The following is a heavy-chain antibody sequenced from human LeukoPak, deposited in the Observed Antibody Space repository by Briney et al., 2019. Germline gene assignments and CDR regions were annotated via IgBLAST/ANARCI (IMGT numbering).Heavy chain of an antibody. J-gene: IGHJ4*02. CDR2: INHSGFI. CDR1: GRSFSGYY. V-gene: IGHV4-34*01. Sequence: KPTETLSLTCDVYGRSFSGYYWSWTRQPPGKGLEWIGEINHSGFINYNPSLKSRVIISADTSKIQFSLKLTSVTAADTAVYYCARVYGDYWGQGTLVTVSS. D-gene: IGHD5/OR15-5a*01. CDR3: ARVYGDY.